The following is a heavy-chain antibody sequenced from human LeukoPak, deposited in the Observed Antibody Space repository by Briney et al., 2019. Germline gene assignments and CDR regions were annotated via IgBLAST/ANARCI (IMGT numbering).Heavy chain of an antibody. CDR1: GFTFSSYG. D-gene: IGHD6-19*01. CDR3: ARAVAVETSFDY. Sequence: PGRSLRLSCAASGFTFSSYGMHWVRQAPGKGLEWVAVIGYDGSNKYYADSVKGRFTISRDNSKNTLYLQMNSLRAEDTAVYYCARAVAVETSFDYWGQGTLVTVSS. J-gene: IGHJ4*02. CDR2: IGYDGSNK. V-gene: IGHV3-33*01.